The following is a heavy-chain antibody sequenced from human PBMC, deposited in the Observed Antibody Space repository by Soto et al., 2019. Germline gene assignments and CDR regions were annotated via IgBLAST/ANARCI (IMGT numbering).Heavy chain of an antibody. Sequence: PGGSLRLSCAASGFTFSSYWMSWVRQAPGKGLEWVANIKQDGSEKYYVDSVKGRFTISRDNAKKSLYLQMNSLRAEDTAVYYWARDRVLRFLEWLPYYGMDVWGQGTTVTVSS. V-gene: IGHV3-7*01. CDR2: IKQDGSEK. D-gene: IGHD3-3*01. CDR3: ARDRVLRFLEWLPYYGMDV. J-gene: IGHJ6*02. CDR1: GFTFSSYW.